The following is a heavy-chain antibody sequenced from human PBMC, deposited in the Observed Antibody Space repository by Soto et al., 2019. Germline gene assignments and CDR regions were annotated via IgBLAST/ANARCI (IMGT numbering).Heavy chain of an antibody. V-gene: IGHV3-13*05. J-gene: IGHJ6*02. Sequence: EVQLVESGGGLVQPGGSLRLSCAASGFTFRNYDMHWVRQGTGKGLEWVSGISAAGDPDYADSVEGRFTISRENAQNSFFLQMNSPRGGDTAVYYCARTDRDFYGLDVWGQGTTVIVSS. CDR2: ISAAGDP. CDR3: ARTDRDFYGLDV. CDR1: GFTFRNYD.